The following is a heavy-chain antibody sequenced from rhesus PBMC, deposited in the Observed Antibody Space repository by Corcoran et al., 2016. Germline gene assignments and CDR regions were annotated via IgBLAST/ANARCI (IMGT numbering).Heavy chain of an antibody. CDR3: ARGGRNPYFDY. D-gene: IGHD4-17*01. J-gene: IGHJ4*01. Sequence: QLQLQESGPGLVKPSETLSVTCAVSGGSISSSYWSWIRQAPGKGLEWLGYIYGSVSITNSTPSLKSRATLSVDTSQNQLSRKLSSVTTADTAVYYCARGGRNPYFDYWGQGVLVTVSS. CDR2: IYGSVSIT. V-gene: IGHV4-169*01. CDR1: GGSISSSY.